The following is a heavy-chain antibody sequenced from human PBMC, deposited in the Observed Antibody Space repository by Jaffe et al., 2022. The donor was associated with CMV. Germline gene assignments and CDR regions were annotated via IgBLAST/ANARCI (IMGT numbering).Heavy chain of an antibody. CDR1: GFTFSSYD. D-gene: IGHD3-16*01. CDR3: ARGSSRTRVSSGNYGDFDY. J-gene: IGHJ4*02. V-gene: IGHV3-13*01. Sequence: EVQLEESGGGLVQPGGSLRLSCAASGFTFSSYDMHWVRQATGKGLEWVSIIGTAGDTYYPGSVKGRFIISRENAKNSLYLQMNSLRAGDTAVYYCARGSSRTRVSSGNYGDFDYWGQGTLVTVSS. CDR2: IGTAGDT.